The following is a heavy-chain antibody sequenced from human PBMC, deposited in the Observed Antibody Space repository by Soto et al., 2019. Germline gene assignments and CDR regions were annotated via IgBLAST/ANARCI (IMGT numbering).Heavy chain of an antibody. CDR1: GFTFSNAW. D-gene: IGHD6-19*01. J-gene: IGHJ3*02. Sequence: EVQLVESGGGLVKPGGSLRLSCAASGFTFSNAWMSWVRQAPGKGLEWVGRIKSKTDGGTTDYAAPVKGRFTISRDDSKNTLYLQMNSLKTEDTAVYYCTTRLRGVAVAAGIWGQGTMVTVSS. V-gene: IGHV3-15*01. CDR3: TTRLRGVAVAAGI. CDR2: IKSKTDGGTT.